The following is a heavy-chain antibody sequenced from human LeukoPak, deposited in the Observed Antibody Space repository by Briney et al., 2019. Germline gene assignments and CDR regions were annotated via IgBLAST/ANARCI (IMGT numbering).Heavy chain of an antibody. V-gene: IGHV3-48*03. CDR3: ARSSVLRYFDWFDY. CDR1: GFTFSSYA. CDR2: ISRSGSTI. Sequence: PGGSLRLSCAASGFTFSSYAMSWVRQAPGKGLEWVSYISRSGSTIYYADSVTARFTISRDNALVSLYIQMNSLRAEDTAVYYCARSSVLRYFDWFDYWGQGTLVTVSS. J-gene: IGHJ4*02. D-gene: IGHD3-9*01.